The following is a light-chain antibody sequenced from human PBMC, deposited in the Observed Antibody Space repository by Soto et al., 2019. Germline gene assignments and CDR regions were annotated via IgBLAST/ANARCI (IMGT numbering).Light chain of an antibody. J-gene: IGKJ4*01. Sequence: DIQMTQSPSSLAASVGDSATVSGRASQNIGTYLNWYQQKLGKAPKFXISDASSLQSGVPSRFSGRGSGTYFTLTISSLHPEDYATYDCQQSYNTTLTFGGGTKVDI. CDR1: QNIGTY. CDR2: DAS. V-gene: IGKV1-39*01. CDR3: QQSYNTTLT.